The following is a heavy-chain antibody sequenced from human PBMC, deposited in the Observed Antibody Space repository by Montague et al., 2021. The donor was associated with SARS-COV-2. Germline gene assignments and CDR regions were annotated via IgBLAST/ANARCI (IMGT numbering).Heavy chain of an antibody. J-gene: IGHJ6*02. CDR1: GPSFSGYY. Sequence: SEALSLTCHLSGPSFSGYYWSWVRQSPGKGLEWIGEVIHSGTTNYNPSLKGRVTISIDSSNDRFSLRLTSLTAADTGVYYCASGEFFYYGSGNYYRSALDDWGQGTTVTVSS. CDR2: VIHSGTT. D-gene: IGHD3-10*01. CDR3: ASGEFFYYGSGNYYRSALDD. V-gene: IGHV4-34*12.